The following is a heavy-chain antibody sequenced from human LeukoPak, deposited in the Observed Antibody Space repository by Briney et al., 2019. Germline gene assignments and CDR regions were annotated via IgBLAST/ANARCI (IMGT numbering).Heavy chain of an antibody. V-gene: IGHV4-59*01. J-gene: IGHJ4*02. Sequence: SETLSLTCTVSGRPISSYFCLWIRQPPPKGLEWIGYIYYSGNTNYNPSLKSRVTLSVDTSKKQICLKLTSVTAADTAVYYCARIYSGNYFDYWGQGTLVTVSS. CDR2: IYYSGNT. D-gene: IGHD1-26*01. CDR1: GRPISSYF. CDR3: ARIYSGNYFDY.